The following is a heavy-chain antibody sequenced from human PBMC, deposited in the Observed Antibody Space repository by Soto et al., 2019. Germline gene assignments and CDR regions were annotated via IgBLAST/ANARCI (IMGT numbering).Heavy chain of an antibody. Sequence: LRLSCAASGFTFNNYGMHWVRQAPGKGLEWVAVIWYDGSHESYADSVKGRFTISRDNSKNTLYLQMNSLRAEDTAVYYCARDRYSYDSRAYQGVDWYFDLWGRGTLVTVSS. CDR2: IWYDGSHE. J-gene: IGHJ2*01. D-gene: IGHD3-22*01. CDR1: GFTFNNYG. V-gene: IGHV3-33*01. CDR3: ARDRYSYDSRAYQGVDWYFDL.